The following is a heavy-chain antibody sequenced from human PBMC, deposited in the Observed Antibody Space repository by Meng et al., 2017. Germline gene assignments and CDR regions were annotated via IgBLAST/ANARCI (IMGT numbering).Heavy chain of an antibody. CDR3: ARSRHLWLLDY. D-gene: IGHD5-24*01. V-gene: IGHV3-74*01. CDR1: GFTFSNSY. CDR2: IHSDGTNT. J-gene: IGHJ4*02. Sequence: GESLKISCAASGFTFSNSYMHWVRQAPGKGLVWVSRIHSDGTNTNYADSVKGRFTISRDNSKNTLYLQMNSLRAEDTAVYYCARSRHLWLLDYWGQGTLVTVSS.